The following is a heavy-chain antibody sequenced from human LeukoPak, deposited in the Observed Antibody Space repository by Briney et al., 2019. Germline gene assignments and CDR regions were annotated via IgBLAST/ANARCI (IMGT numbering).Heavy chain of an antibody. Sequence: SETLSLTCTVSGGSISSSSYYWGWIRQPPGKGLEWIGSIYYSGSTYYNPSLKSRVTISVDTSKNQFSLKLSSVTAAVTAVYYCARRRGSGWYKGSYFDYWGQGTLVTVSP. CDR2: IYYSGST. D-gene: IGHD6-19*01. CDR3: ARRRGSGWYKGSYFDY. J-gene: IGHJ4*02. V-gene: IGHV4-39*01. CDR1: GGSISSSSYY.